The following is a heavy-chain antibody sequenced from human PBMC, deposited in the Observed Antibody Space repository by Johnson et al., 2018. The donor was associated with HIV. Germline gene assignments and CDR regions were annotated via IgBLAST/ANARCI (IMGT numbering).Heavy chain of an antibody. J-gene: IGHJ3*02. V-gene: IGHV3-33*01. CDR2: VWSDGNNR. Sequence: QVQLVESGGGVVQPGRSLRLSCAASGFTFSDYGIHWVRQAPGKGLEWVAVVWSDGNNRYYADSVKGRFTISRDNSKNTLYLQMNSLRAEDTAVHYCARDGMAATKANIWGQGTKVTVSS. D-gene: IGHD1-14*01. CDR1: GFTFSDYG. CDR3: ARDGMAATKANI.